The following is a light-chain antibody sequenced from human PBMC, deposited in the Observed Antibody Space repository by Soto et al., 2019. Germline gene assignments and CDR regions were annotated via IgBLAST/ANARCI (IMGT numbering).Light chain of an antibody. CDR1: QSLLHSSGNNY. CDR3: MQTLQSPLT. Sequence: DIVMTQSPLSLPVTPGEPASISCRSSQSLLHSSGNNYLDWYLQKPGQSPQLLIYLGSNRASGVPDRFSGSGSGTDFTLKINRXEAEDVGVYYCMQTLQSPLTFGGGTKVDIK. J-gene: IGKJ4*01. CDR2: LGS. V-gene: IGKV2-28*01.